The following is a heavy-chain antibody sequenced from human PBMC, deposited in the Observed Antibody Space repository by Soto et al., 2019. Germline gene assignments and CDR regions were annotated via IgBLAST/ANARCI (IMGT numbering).Heavy chain of an antibody. D-gene: IGHD3-22*01. Sequence: PGGSLRLSCAASTFTFKLYAMTWVRQAPGKGLEWVSAISGSGGSTYYADSVKGRFTISRDNSKNTLYLQMNSPRVEDTAVYYCAKGIAMIVVVAGNGMDVWGQGTKVTVSS. CDR3: AKGIAMIVVVAGNGMDV. J-gene: IGHJ6*02. CDR1: TFTFKLYA. V-gene: IGHV3-23*01. CDR2: ISGSGGST.